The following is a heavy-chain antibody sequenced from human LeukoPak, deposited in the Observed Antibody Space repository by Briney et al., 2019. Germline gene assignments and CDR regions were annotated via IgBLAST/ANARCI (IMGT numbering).Heavy chain of an antibody. V-gene: IGHV4-61*02. D-gene: IGHD5-18*01. CDR3: ARGGGYSYGFIGIPFDY. J-gene: IGHJ4*02. Sequence: SETLSLTCTVSGASISSSKYYWNWIRQPAGKGLEWIGRIYTSGSTEYNPSLKSRVTVSVDTSKNQFSLKLTSVTAADTAVYYCARGGGYSYGFIGIPFDYWGQGTLVTVSS. CDR2: IYTSGST. CDR1: GASISSSKYY.